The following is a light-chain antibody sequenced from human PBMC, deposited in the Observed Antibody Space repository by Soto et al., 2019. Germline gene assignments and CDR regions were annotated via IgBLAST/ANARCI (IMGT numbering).Light chain of an antibody. CDR2: AAS. CDR1: QGISSY. Sequence: DIQLTQSPSFLSASVGDRVTITCRASQGISSYLAWYQQKPGKAPKLLIYAASNMQSAVPSRFSGSGSGTEFTLTFSSLQPEDFATYYCQQLNTYPYTFGQGTKLEIK. J-gene: IGKJ2*01. CDR3: QQLNTYPYT. V-gene: IGKV1-9*01.